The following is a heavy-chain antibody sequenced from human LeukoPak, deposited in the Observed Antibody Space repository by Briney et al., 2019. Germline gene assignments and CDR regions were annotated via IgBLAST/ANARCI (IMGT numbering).Heavy chain of an antibody. Sequence: SETLSLTCTVSGGSISSYYRSWIRQPAGKGLEWIGRIYTSGSTNYNPSLKSRVTMSVDTSKNQFSLKLSSVTAADTAVYYCARDLAGSIAAQSNWFDPWGQGTLATVSS. CDR1: GGSISSYY. D-gene: IGHD6-6*01. J-gene: IGHJ5*02. CDR2: IYTSGST. CDR3: ARDLAGSIAAQSNWFDP. V-gene: IGHV4-4*07.